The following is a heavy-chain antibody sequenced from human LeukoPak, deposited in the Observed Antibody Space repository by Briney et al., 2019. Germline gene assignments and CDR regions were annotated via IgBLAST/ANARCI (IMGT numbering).Heavy chain of an antibody. Sequence: GASVKVSCKASGYTFTSYGISWVRQAPGQGLEWMGWISAYNGNTNYAQKLQGRVTMTTDTSTSTAYMELRSLRSDDTAVYYCARDYGSIAAAGTHDHWGQGTLVTVSS. CDR1: GYTFTSYG. D-gene: IGHD6-13*01. CDR2: ISAYNGNT. V-gene: IGHV1-18*04. CDR3: ARDYGSIAAAGTHDH. J-gene: IGHJ4*02.